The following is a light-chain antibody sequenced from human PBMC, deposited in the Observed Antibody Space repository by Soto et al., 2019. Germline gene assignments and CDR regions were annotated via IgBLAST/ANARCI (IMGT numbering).Light chain of an antibody. CDR3: CSYAGSSTFYV. J-gene: IGLJ1*01. CDR2: DVS. Sequence: QSALTQPRSVSGSPGQSVTISCTGTSSDVGGYNYVSWYQQHPGKAPKLMIYDVSKRPSGVPDRFSGSKSGNTASLTFSGLQAEDEADYYCCSYAGSSTFYVFGTGTKVTVL. CDR1: SSDVGGYNY. V-gene: IGLV2-11*01.